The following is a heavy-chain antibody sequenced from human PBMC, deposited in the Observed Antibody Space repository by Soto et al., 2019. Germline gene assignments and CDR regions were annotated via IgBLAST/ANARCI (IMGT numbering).Heavy chain of an antibody. D-gene: IGHD2-2*01. Sequence: EALKTSCKGSGYSFPSYWIGWVRQMPGKDLEWMGIIYPGDSDTRYSPSFQGQVTISADKSISTAYLQWSSLKASDTAMYYCATTGPCRSTSCYGGLDYWGQGTLVTVSS. CDR2: IYPGDSDT. CDR1: GYSFPSYW. J-gene: IGHJ4*02. V-gene: IGHV5-51*01. CDR3: ATTGPCRSTSCYGGLDY.